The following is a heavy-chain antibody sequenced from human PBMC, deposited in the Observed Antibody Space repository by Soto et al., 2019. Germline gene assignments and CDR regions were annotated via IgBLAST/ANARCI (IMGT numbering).Heavy chain of an antibody. CDR1: GGSISSGAYF. D-gene: IGHD5-12*01. V-gene: IGHV4-31*03. Sequence: QVQLQESGPGLVKPSQTLSLTCTVSGGSISSGAYFWSWIRQHPGRGLEWIGYIYYRGSTYYNPSLKSRLSISVDTSKNQFSLNLTSVTAADTAMYYCARAEGYSSRWGLFDPWGQGTLVTVSS. J-gene: IGHJ5*02. CDR3: ARAEGYSSRWGLFDP. CDR2: IYYRGST.